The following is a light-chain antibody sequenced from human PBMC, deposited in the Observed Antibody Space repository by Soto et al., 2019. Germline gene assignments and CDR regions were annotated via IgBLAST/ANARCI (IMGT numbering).Light chain of an antibody. CDR3: MQATQFPQT. CDR1: QSLVHSDGNTY. Sequence: DIVMNQTPLSSPVTLGQPASISCRSSQSLVHSDGNTYLSWLQQRPGQPPRLLFYKISNRFSGVPDRVSGSGAGPDLTLKISRVEAEDVGVYYCMQATQFPQTFGQRTKVEIK. J-gene: IGKJ1*01. V-gene: IGKV2-24*01. CDR2: KIS.